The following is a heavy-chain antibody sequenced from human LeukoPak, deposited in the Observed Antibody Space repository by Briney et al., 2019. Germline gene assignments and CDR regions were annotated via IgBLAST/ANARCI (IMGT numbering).Heavy chain of an antibody. CDR2: INHSGST. Sequence: SETLSLTCAVYGGPFSGYYWSWIRQPPGKGLEWIGEINHSGSTNYNPSLKTRVTISVDTSKNQFSLKLSSVTAADTAVYYCARGRIHGAWGQGTLVTVSS. CDR1: GGPFSGYY. V-gene: IGHV4-34*01. J-gene: IGHJ5*02. D-gene: IGHD1-14*01. CDR3: ARGRIHGA.